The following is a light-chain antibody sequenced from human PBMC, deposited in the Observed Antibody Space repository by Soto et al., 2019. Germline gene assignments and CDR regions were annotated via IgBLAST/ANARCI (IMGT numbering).Light chain of an antibody. Sequence: EIVMTQSPATLSVSPGERATLSCRASQSVSSNLAWFQQKPGQAPRLLIYGASTRDTGISARFSGSGSGTEFTLTISSLQSGDFAVYYCLQYYTWWTFGQGTKVDIK. J-gene: IGKJ1*01. V-gene: IGKV3-15*01. CDR2: GAS. CDR3: LQYYTWWT. CDR1: QSVSSN.